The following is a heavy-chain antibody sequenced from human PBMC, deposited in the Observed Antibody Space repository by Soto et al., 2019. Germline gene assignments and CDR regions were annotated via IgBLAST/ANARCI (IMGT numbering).Heavy chain of an antibody. Sequence: ASVKVSCKASGGTFSSYAISWVRQAPGQGLEWMGGIIPIFGTANYAQKFQGRVTITADESTSTAYMELSSLRSEDTAVYYCSSVAPGGMSYYYYGMDVWGQGTTVTVSS. CDR2: IIPIFGTA. V-gene: IGHV1-69*13. CDR1: GGTFSSYA. D-gene: IGHD6-19*01. J-gene: IGHJ6*02. CDR3: SSVAPGGMSYYYYGMDV.